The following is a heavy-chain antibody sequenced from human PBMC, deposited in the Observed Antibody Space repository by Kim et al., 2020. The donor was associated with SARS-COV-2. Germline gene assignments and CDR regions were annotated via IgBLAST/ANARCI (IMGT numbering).Heavy chain of an antibody. V-gene: IGHV4-39*01. Sequence: SETLSLTCTVSGGSISSSSYYWGWIRQPPGKGLEWIGSIYYSGSTYYNPSLKSRVTISVDTSKNQFSLKLSSVTAADTAVYYCARHDPQCLGFEGYLAYWGQGTLVTVSS. D-gene: IGHD2-15*01. J-gene: IGHJ4*02. CDR3: ARHDPQCLGFEGYLAY. CDR2: IYYSGST. CDR1: GGSISSSSYY.